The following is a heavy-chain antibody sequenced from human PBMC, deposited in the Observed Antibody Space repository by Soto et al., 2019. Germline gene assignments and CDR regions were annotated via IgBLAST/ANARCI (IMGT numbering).Heavy chain of an antibody. Sequence: AASVKVSCKASGYTFTSYGISWVRQAPGQGLEWMGWISAYNGNTNYAQKLQGRVTMTTDTSTSTAYMELRSLRSDDTAVYYCATFLLSRGGVGDYYYDMDVWGQGTTVTVSS. J-gene: IGHJ6*02. CDR2: ISAYNGNT. V-gene: IGHV1-18*01. CDR3: ATFLLSRGGVGDYYYDMDV. D-gene: IGHD2-8*02. CDR1: GYTFTSYG.